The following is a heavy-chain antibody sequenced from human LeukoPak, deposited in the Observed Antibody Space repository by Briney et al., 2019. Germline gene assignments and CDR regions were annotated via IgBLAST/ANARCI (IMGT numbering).Heavy chain of an antibody. J-gene: IGHJ4*02. CDR1: GFTFSSYG. V-gene: IGHV3-48*02. Sequence: GGSLRLSCAASGFTFSSYGMNWVRQAPGKGLEWVSFVISSSSTIYYADSVKGRFTISRDNAKNSLYMQMNSLRDEDTAVYYCARSTGFSLDYWGQGTLVTVSS. CDR2: VISSSSTI. CDR3: ARSTGFSLDY. D-gene: IGHD2-8*02.